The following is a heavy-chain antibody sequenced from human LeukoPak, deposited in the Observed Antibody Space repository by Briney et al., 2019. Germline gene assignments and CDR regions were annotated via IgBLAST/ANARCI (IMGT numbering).Heavy chain of an antibody. CDR3: ARDMELST. J-gene: IGHJ3*01. Sequence: GGALRLSCSASVFTFRDSAMTWVRPAPGKGLEWVSLVSSRGGNTYYPDSVKGRFSVSRDNATDTLYLQVNSLRAEDTAIYFCARDMELSTWGTGTMVSVSS. V-gene: IGHV3-23*01. CDR1: VFTFRDSA. CDR2: VSSRGGNT. D-gene: IGHD3-16*02.